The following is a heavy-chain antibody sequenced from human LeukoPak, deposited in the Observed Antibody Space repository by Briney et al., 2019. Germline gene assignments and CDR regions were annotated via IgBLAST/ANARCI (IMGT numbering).Heavy chain of an antibody. Sequence: TLSLTCTVSGGSISTGALYWSWNPQAPGKGLGWTGYICDGSTTYANSSHNSRATISVDTSKNPFSLNLSSVTAADTAVYYCARVVLLWFGEPRPFYFDYWGQGTLVTVSS. CDR2: ICDGSTT. V-gene: IGHV4-30-4*08. CDR1: GGSISTGALY. D-gene: IGHD3-10*01. J-gene: IGHJ4*02. CDR3: ARVVLLWFGEPRPFYFDY.